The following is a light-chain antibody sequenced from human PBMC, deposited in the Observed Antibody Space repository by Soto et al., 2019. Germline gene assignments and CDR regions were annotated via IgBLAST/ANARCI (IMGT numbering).Light chain of an antibody. V-gene: IGLV2-11*01. CDR3: CSYAGRFGLL. J-gene: IGLJ7*01. Sequence: QSALTQPRSVSGSPGQSVTISCTGTSSDVGGYNYVSWYQQHPGKAPKLMIYDVSNRPSGVPDRFSGSKSGNTASLTISGLQAEDEADYYCCSYAGRFGLLFGGGTQLTVL. CDR1: SSDVGGYNY. CDR2: DVS.